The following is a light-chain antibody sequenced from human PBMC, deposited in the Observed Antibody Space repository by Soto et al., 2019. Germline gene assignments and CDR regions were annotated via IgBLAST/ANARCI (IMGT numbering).Light chain of an antibody. J-gene: IGKJ1*01. V-gene: IGKV3-15*01. CDR3: QQYYNWWT. CDR2: GAS. Sequence: EIVRTQSPPTLSVSRGERATLSCRASQSLISIYSAWYQQKPVQAPRLLIYGASTRATGIPARFSGSGSGTEFTLTISCLQSEDFAVYHCQQYYNWWTFGQGTKVDIK. CDR1: QSLISIY.